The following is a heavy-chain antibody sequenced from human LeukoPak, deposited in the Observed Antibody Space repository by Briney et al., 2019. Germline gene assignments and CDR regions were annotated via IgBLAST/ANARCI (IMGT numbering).Heavy chain of an antibody. CDR3: ARDQSSEKLRPGRYYYMDV. CDR2: INPSGGST. V-gene: IGHV1-46*01. D-gene: IGHD1-26*01. J-gene: IGHJ6*03. Sequence: GASVKVSCKASGYTFTRYYMHWVRQAPGQGLEWMGIINPSGGSTSYAQKFQGRVTMTRDMSTSTVYMELSSLRSEDTAVYYCARDQSSEKLRPGRYYYMDVWGKGTTVTVSS. CDR1: GYTFTRYY.